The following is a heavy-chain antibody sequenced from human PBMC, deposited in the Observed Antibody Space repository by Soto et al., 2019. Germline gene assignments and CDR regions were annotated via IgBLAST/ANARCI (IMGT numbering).Heavy chain of an antibody. V-gene: IGHV2-5*02. Sequence: QITLKESGPTLVKPTQTLTLTCSFSGFSLTTTEVGLGWIRQPPGKALEWLALISWDDDKRYSPSLKTRLTTNKDTSKNQVVRTMANRDAVDTATYYYAYRPYYRGSWNSGWFDPWGQGILVTVSS. CDR1: GFSLTTTEVG. CDR2: ISWDDDK. J-gene: IGHJ5*02. CDR3: AYRPYYRGSWNSGWFDP. D-gene: IGHD1-7*01.